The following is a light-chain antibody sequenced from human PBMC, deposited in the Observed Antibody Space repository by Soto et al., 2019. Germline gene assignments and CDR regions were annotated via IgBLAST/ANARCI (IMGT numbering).Light chain of an antibody. Sequence: QSVLTQSPSASASLGASVKLTCSLSSGHSSYAIAWHPQQPEKGPRYLMKLNSDGSHNKGDGIPDRFSGSSSGAERYLTISSLQSEDEADYYCQTWGTGIQVFGGGTKVTVL. CDR2: LNSDGSH. CDR1: SGHSSYA. CDR3: QTWGTGIQV. J-gene: IGLJ3*02. V-gene: IGLV4-69*01.